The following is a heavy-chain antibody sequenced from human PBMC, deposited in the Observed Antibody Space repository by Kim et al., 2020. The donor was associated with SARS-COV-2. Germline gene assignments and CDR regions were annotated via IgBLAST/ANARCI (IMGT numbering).Heavy chain of an antibody. D-gene: IGHD2-2*01. CDR3: ARDVVVVPAAMGLDY. Sequence: ASVKVSCKASGYTFTSYYMHWVRQAPGQGLEWIGIINTSGGSTSYAQKFQGRVTMTRDTSTSTVYMELSSLRSEDTAVYYCARDVVVVPAAMGLDYWGQGTLVTVSS. CDR1: GYTFTSYY. J-gene: IGHJ4*02. V-gene: IGHV1-46*01. CDR2: INTSGGST.